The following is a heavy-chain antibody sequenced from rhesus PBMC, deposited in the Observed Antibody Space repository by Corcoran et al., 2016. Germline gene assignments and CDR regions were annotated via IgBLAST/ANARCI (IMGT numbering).Heavy chain of an antibody. CDR3: ASAPPYNFWTGFPDY. Sequence: QVQLQESGPGVVKPSETLSLTCAVSGGSISGGYDWSWIRQPPGKGLEWIGYIYGSSGSTNYNPSLKTRVAISKDASKHEFSLKLRSVTAADTAVYYCASAPPYNFWTGFPDYWGQGVLVTVSS. CDR1: GGSISGGYD. V-gene: IGHV4-76*01. CDR2: IYGSSGST. J-gene: IGHJ4*01. D-gene: IGHD3-3*01.